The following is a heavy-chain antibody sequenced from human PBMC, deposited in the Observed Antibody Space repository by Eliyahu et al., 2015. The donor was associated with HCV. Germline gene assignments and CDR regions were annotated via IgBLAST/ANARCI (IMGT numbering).Heavy chain of an antibody. V-gene: IGHV3-23*01. CDR1: GFTFXTYA. D-gene: IGHD6-19*01. J-gene: IGHJ4*02. CDR3: AKEGVAGRPLH. Sequence: EVQLLESGGGLVQPGGSLXLSCTASGFTFXTYAMSWVRQAPGKGLGWVSTLSGSGGSTYYADSVKGRFTISRDNSKNTLYLQMNSLRAEDTAVYYCAKEGVAGRPLHWGQGTLVTVSS. CDR2: LSGSGGST.